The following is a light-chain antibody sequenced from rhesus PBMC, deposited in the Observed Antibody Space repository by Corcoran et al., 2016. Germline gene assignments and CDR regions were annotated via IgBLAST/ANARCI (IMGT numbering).Light chain of an antibody. J-gene: IGKJ1*01. CDR1: QGISSW. V-gene: IGKV1-22*01. Sequence: DIQMTQSPSSLSASVGDTVTITCRASQGISSWLAWYQQKPGKAPKLLIYKASSLQSGVPSRFSGSGSGKEFTLTISSLPSEDFSTYYCQQYSSRPPWTFDQGTKVEIK. CDR3: QQYSSRPPWT. CDR2: KAS.